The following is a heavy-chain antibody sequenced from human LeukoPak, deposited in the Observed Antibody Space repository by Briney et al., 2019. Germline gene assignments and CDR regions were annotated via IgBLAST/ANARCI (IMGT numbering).Heavy chain of an antibody. CDR2: IYYSGST. CDR3: ARHGTVLLWFGARGWFDP. CDR1: GGSISSSSYY. Sequence: SETLSLTCTVSGGSISSSSYYWGWIRQPPGKGLEWIGSIYYSGSTYYNPSLKSRVTISVDTSKNQFSLKLSSVTAADTAVYYCARHGTVLLWFGARGWFDPWGQGTLITVSS. J-gene: IGHJ5*02. V-gene: IGHV4-39*01. D-gene: IGHD3-10*01.